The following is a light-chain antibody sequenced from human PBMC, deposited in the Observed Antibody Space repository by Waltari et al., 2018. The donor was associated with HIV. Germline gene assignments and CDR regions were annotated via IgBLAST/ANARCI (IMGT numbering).Light chain of an antibody. Sequence: SVLTQPPSASGTPGQRVTISCSTISSNIGANGVSWYQQLPGTAPKLLVYSNIRRPSAVPDRLSGAKSVASASLAISWRQSDDVADYYCATWDDNLKGRVFGTGTKVTVL. V-gene: IGLV1-44*01. CDR3: ATWDDNLKGRV. J-gene: IGLJ1*01. CDR1: SSNIGANG. CDR2: SNI.